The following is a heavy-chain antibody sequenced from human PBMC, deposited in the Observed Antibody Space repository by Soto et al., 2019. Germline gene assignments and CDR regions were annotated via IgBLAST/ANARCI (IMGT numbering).Heavy chain of an antibody. Sequence: PSETLSLTCTVSGGSISSSSYYWGWIRQPPGKGLEWIGSIYYSGSTYYNPSLKSRVTISVDTSKNQFSLKLRSVTAADTAVYYCARRYSSSFNWFDPWGQGTLVTVSS. CDR2: IYYSGST. J-gene: IGHJ5*02. CDR1: GGSISSSSYY. CDR3: ARRYSSSFNWFDP. V-gene: IGHV4-39*01. D-gene: IGHD6-13*01.